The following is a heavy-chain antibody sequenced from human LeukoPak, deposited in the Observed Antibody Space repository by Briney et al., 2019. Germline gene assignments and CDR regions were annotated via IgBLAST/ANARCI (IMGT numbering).Heavy chain of an antibody. CDR1: GYTFTSYY. V-gene: IGHV1-46*01. J-gene: IGHJ4*02. Sequence: ASVKVSCKASGYTFTSYYMHWVRQAPGQGLEWMGIINPSGGSTSYAQKLQGRVTMTTDTSTSTAYMELRSLRSDDTAVYYCARTGGPIEMTTTFDYWGQGTLVTVSS. CDR3: ARTGGPIEMTTTFDY. CDR2: INPSGGST. D-gene: IGHD5-24*01.